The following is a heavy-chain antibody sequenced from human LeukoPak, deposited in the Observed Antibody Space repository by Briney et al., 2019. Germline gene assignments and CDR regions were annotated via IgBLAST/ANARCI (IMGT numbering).Heavy chain of an antibody. CDR2: ISSSSSTI. J-gene: IGHJ4*02. V-gene: IGHV3-11*04. CDR3: ARGKGYSSSWYLIDY. CDR1: GFTFSDYY. D-gene: IGHD6-13*01. Sequence: GGSLRLSCAASGFTFSDYYMSWIRQAPGKGLEWVSYISSSSSTIYYADSVKGRFTISRDNAKNSLYLQMNSLRAEDTAVYYCARGKGYSSSWYLIDYWGQGTLVTVSS.